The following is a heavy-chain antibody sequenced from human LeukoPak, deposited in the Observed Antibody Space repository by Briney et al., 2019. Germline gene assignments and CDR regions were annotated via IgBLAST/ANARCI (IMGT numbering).Heavy chain of an antibody. CDR2: IIASGGST. CDR3: AKDQSITMRTWDY. D-gene: IGHD3-22*01. Sequence: GGSLRLSCAASGFTFSSYAMSWVRQAPGKGLDWVSAIIASGGSTYYADSVKGRFTISRDNSKNTLYLQMNSLRAEDTAVYYCAKDQSITMRTWDYWGQGTLVTVSS. CDR1: GFTFSSYA. V-gene: IGHV3-23*01. J-gene: IGHJ4*02.